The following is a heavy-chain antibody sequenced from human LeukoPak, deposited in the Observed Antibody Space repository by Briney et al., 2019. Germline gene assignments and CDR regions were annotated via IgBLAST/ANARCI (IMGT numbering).Heavy chain of an antibody. D-gene: IGHD3-16*01. CDR3: ARDSNPYDGNAYYDAFDV. V-gene: IGHV3-7*05. CDR2: INQDGSQK. J-gene: IGHJ3*01. CDR1: GFTLSNNW. Sequence: PGGSLRLSCAASGFTLSNNWMSWVRQAPGKGLEWVANINQDGSQKYHVVSVKGRFTISRDNAKSSLYLQMNSLRAEDTAVYYCARDSNPYDGNAYYDAFDVWGQGTMVTVSS.